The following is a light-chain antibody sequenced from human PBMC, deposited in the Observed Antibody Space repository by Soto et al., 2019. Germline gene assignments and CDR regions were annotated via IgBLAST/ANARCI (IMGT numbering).Light chain of an antibody. CDR1: QSISRY. J-gene: IGKJ4*01. Sequence: DIQMSQSPSSLSASVGDRVTITCRASQSISRYLNWYQQKPGKAPNLLIYVASSLQSEVPSRFSGSGSGTDFTLTISSLQPEDFATYYCQQLNTYPLTFGGGTKVDIK. V-gene: IGKV1-9*01. CDR3: QQLNTYPLT. CDR2: VAS.